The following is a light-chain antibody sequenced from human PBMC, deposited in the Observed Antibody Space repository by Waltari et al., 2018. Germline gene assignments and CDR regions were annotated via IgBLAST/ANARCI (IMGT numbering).Light chain of an antibody. J-gene: IGLJ3*02. CDR2: DNK. CDR1: NSNIGNHY. V-gene: IGLV1-51*01. Sequence: QPVLTQPPSVSAAPGQKLTISCPGTNSNIGNHYVAWYQQLPGTAPNLLIHDNKNRPSAIPDRFSGPTAGRTATLAISGLQTGDEADYSCAIWDSSLNAIVFGGGTKLTVL. CDR3: AIWDSSLNAIV.